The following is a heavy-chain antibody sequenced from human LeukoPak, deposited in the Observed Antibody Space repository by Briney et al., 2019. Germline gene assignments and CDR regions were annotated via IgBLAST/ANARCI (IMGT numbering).Heavy chain of an antibody. V-gene: IGHV4-4*09. Sequence: SETLSLTCTVSGGSISSYYWSWIRQPPGKGLEWLGYIYTSGRTNYNPSLKSRVTISVDTSKNQFSLKLSSVTAADTAVYYCARGQDGYILDYWGQGTLVTVSS. CDR1: GGSISSYY. CDR3: ARGQDGYILDY. CDR2: IYTSGRT. J-gene: IGHJ4*02. D-gene: IGHD5-24*01.